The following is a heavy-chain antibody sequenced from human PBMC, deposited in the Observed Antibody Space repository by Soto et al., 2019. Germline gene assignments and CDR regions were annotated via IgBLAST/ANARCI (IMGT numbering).Heavy chain of an antibody. V-gene: IGHV4-30-4*01. CDR3: ARERPDGARLDP. J-gene: IGHJ5*02. CDR2: IYYSGST. Sequence: QVQLQESGPGLVKPSQTLSLTCTVSGGSISSGDYYWSWIRQPPGKGLEWIGYIYYSGSTYYNPSPKSRLTISVDTSKHPSSLKLSSVTAAATAVSYCARERPDGARLDPWGQGTLVTASS. CDR1: GGSISSGDYY.